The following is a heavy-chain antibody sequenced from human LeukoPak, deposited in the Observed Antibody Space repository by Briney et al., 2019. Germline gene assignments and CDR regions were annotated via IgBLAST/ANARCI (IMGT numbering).Heavy chain of an antibody. V-gene: IGHV1-69*05. CDR1: GGTFSSYA. CDR3: ARAVVPAAIRLDY. CDR2: IIPIFGTA. Sequence: GASVKVSCKASGGTFSSYAISWVRQAPGQGLEWVGGIIPIFGTANYAQKFQGRVTITTDESTSTAYMELSSLRSEDTAVYYCARAVVPAAIRLDYWGQGTLVTVSS. J-gene: IGHJ4*02. D-gene: IGHD2-2*02.